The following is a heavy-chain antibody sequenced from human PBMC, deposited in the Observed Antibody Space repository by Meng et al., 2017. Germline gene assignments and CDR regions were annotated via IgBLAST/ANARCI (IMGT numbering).Heavy chain of an antibody. CDR3: ARGEWKLPTANFDY. J-gene: IGHJ4*02. CDR1: GGTFSSYA. CDR2: IIPIFGTA. Sequence: SVKVSCKASGGTFSSYAISWVRQAPGQGLEWMGGIIPIFGTANYAQKFQGRVTITADESTSTAYKELSSLRSEDTAVYYCARGEWKLPTANFDYWGQGTLVTVSS. D-gene: IGHD1-26*01. V-gene: IGHV1-69*13.